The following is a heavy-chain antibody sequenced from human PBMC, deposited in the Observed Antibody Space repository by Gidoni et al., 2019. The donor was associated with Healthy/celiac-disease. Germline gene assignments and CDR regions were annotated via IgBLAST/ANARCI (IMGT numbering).Heavy chain of an antibody. CDR1: GGPFSSYA. Sequence: QVQLVQSGAEVKKPGSSVKVSCKASGGPFSSYAISWVRQAPGQGLEWMGGIIPIFGTANYAQKFQGRVTITADESTSTAYMELSSLRSEDTAVYYCARESSFWSGDRASYYFDYWGQGTLVTVSS. V-gene: IGHV1-69*01. CDR3: ARESSFWSGDRASYYFDY. CDR2: IIPIFGTA. D-gene: IGHD3-3*01. J-gene: IGHJ4*02.